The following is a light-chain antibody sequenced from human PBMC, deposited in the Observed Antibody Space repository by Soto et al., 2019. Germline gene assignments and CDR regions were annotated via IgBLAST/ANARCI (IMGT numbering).Light chain of an antibody. CDR3: ETWDTNVVV. V-gene: IGLV4-60*02. Sequence: QSVLTQSSSASASLGSSVKLTCTLSSGHSTYIIAWHQQQPGKAPRYLMKLEGSGSYNKGSGIPDRFSGFSSWADRSLTISNGQFEDEADYYCETWDTNVVVFGGGTKLTVL. J-gene: IGLJ2*01. CDR2: LEGSGSY. CDR1: SGHSTYI.